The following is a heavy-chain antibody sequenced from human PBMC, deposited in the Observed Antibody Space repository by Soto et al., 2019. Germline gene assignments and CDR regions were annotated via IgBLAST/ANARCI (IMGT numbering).Heavy chain of an antibody. V-gene: IGHV1-18*04. CDR1: GYTFTSYG. CDR2: ISAYNGNT. Sequence: GSVKVSCKASGYTFTSYGISWVRQAPGQGLEWMGWISAYNGNTNYAQKLQGRVTMTTDTSTSTAYMELRSLRSDDTAVYYCARVVEQQLVDYYYYGMDVWGQGTTVTVSS. J-gene: IGHJ6*02. D-gene: IGHD6-13*01. CDR3: ARVVEQQLVDYYYYGMDV.